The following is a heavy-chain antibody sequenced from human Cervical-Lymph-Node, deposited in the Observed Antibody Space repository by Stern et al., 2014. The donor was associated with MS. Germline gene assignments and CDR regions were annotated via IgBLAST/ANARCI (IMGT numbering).Heavy chain of an antibody. J-gene: IGHJ6*02. CDR1: GYSFTNYY. Sequence: VQLVESGAEVKKSGASVKGSCKASGYSFTNYYMHWVRQAPGQGLEWMGIINPSGGSTSYAQKFQGRVTMTRDTSTSTVYMELSSLRSEDTAVYYCAREVAGHRLGMMDVWGQGTTVTVSS. CDR3: AREVAGHRLGMMDV. CDR2: INPSGGST. D-gene: IGHD6-19*01. V-gene: IGHV1-46*01.